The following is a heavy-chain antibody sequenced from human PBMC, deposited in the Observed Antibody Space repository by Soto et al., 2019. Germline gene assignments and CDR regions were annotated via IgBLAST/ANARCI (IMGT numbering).Heavy chain of an antibody. CDR3: ARGRVRNQMDYFDY. CDR1: GGSFSGYY. Sequence: SETLSLTCAVYGGSFSGYYWSWIRQPPGKGLEWIGEINHSGSTNYNPSLKSRVTISVDTSKNQFSLKLSSVTAADTAVYYCARGRVRNQMDYFDYWGQGTLVTVSS. D-gene: IGHD2-21*01. J-gene: IGHJ4*02. CDR2: INHSGST. V-gene: IGHV4-34*01.